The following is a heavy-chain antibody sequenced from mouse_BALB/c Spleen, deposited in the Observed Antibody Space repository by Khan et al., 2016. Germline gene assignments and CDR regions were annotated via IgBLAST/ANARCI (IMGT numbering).Heavy chain of an antibody. Sequence: QIQLVQSGPELKTPGETVKISCKASGYTFTNYGMNGVKPPPEKGLKWMGWRNTNTGEPTYAEEFKGRFPFSLETAASHASLQFYDRYIEGSAPYFGAEDLGGGRWFGCWGRGTLATV. CDR2: RNTNTGEP. D-gene: IGHD1-1*02. CDR1: GYTFTNYG. V-gene: IGHV9-3*02. CDR3: AEDLGGGRWFGC. J-gene: IGHJ3*01.